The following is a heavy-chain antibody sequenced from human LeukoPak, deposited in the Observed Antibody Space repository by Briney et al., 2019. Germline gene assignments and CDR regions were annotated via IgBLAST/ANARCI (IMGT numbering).Heavy chain of an antibody. D-gene: IGHD1-26*01. V-gene: IGHV4-39*07. J-gene: IGHJ4*02. CDR2: FYYSGST. Sequence: SETLSLTCTVSGGSISSSSYYWGWIRQPPGKGLEWIGSFYYSGSTYYNPSLKSRVTISVDTSKNQFSLKLSSVTAADTAVYYCARSKWAPHYFDYWGQGTLVTVSS. CDR3: ARSKWAPHYFDY. CDR1: GGSISSSSYY.